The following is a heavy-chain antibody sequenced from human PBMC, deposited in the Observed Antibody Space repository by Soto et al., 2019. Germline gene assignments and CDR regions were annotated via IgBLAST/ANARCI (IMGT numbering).Heavy chain of an antibody. Sequence: QLQLQESGSGLVKPSQTLSLTCAVSGGSISSGGYSWSWIRQPPGKGLEWIGYIYHSGSTYYNPCLKSRVTISVDRSKNQFSLKLSSVTAADTAVYYCAREVAFSGSGSYAWWFDPWGQGTLVTVSS. J-gene: IGHJ5*02. V-gene: IGHV4-30-2*01. D-gene: IGHD3-10*01. CDR1: GGSISSGGYS. CDR3: AREVAFSGSGSYAWWFDP. CDR2: IYHSGST.